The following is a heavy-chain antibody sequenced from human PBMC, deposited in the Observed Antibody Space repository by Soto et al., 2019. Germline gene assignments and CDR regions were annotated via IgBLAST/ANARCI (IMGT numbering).Heavy chain of an antibody. D-gene: IGHD3-10*01. CDR3: ANNYYGSGSYYNPAFDI. Sequence: QVQLQESGPGLVKPSQTLSLTCTVSGGSISSGDYYWSWIRQPPGKGLEWIGYIHYSGSTYYNPSLKSRATMSVDTSKNQFSLKLSSVTAADTAVYYCANNYYGSGSYYNPAFDIKGQEAMVTVSS. CDR2: IHYSGST. V-gene: IGHV4-30-4*01. CDR1: GGSISSGDYY. J-gene: IGHJ3*02.